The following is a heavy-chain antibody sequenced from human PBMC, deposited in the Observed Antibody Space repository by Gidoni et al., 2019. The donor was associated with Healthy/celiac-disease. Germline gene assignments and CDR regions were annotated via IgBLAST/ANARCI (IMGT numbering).Heavy chain of an antibody. CDR1: GGSFSGDY. CDR3: ARGLYSIAVAGKDYGMDV. CDR2: INPSGST. J-gene: IGHJ6*02. D-gene: IGHD6-19*01. Sequence: QVQLQQWGAGLLKPSETLSLTCAVYGGSFSGDYWSWIRQPPGKGLELIGEINPSGSTNYNPSLKSRVTISVDTSKTQFSLKLSSVTAADTAVYYCARGLYSIAVAGKDYGMDVWGQGTTVTVSS. V-gene: IGHV4-34*01.